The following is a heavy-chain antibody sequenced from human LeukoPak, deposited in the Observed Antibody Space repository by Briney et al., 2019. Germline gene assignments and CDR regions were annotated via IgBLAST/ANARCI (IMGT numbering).Heavy chain of an antibody. CDR1: GGTFSIYA. D-gene: IGHD3-9*01. Sequence: SVRVSFKASGGTFSIYAISWVRQTPGQGLEWMGEIIPIFGTANYAQNFQGRVTITADESTSTAYMELSSLRSEDTAVYYCAKTSRGDVLRYFDWLLLSFDYWGQGALVTVSS. J-gene: IGHJ4*02. V-gene: IGHV1-69*13. CDR3: AKTSRGDVLRYFDWLLLSFDY. CDR2: IIPIFGTA.